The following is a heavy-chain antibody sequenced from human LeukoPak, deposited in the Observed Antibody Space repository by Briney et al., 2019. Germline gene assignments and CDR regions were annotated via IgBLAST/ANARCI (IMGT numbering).Heavy chain of an antibody. CDR2: ISSSSSYI. CDR1: GFTFSSYS. J-gene: IGHJ6*02. Sequence: PGGSLRLSCAASGFTFSSYSMNWVRQAPGKGLEWVSSISSSSSYIYYADSVKGRFTISRDNAKNTLYLQRNSLRAEDTAVYYCARVASRYYYYGMDVWGQGTTVTVSS. V-gene: IGHV3-21*01. D-gene: IGHD3-3*02. CDR3: ARVASRYYYYGMDV.